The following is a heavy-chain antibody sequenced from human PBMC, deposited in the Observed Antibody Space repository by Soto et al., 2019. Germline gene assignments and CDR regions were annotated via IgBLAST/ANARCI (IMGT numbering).Heavy chain of an antibody. V-gene: IGHV3-30-3*01. CDR3: ARDGLAYCGGDCYPDY. J-gene: IGHJ4*02. CDR1: GFTFSSYA. D-gene: IGHD2-21*02. Sequence: QVQLVESGGGVVQPGRSPRLSCAASGFTFSSYAMHWVRQAPGKGLEWVAVISYDGSNKYYADSVKGRFTISRDNSKNTLYLQMNSLRAEDTAVYYCARDGLAYCGGDCYPDYWGQGTLVTVSS. CDR2: ISYDGSNK.